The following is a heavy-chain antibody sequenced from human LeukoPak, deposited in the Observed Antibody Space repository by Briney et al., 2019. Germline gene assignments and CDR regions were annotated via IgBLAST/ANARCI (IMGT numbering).Heavy chain of an antibody. J-gene: IGHJ4*02. V-gene: IGHV1-69*05. CDR3: ARKIRGYFDY. CDR2: IIPISGTA. D-gene: IGHD3-16*01. CDR1: GGTFSSYA. Sequence: ASVKVSCKASGGTFSSYAISWVRQAPGQGLEWMGGIIPISGTANYAQKFQGRVTITTDESTSTANMELSSLRSEDTAVYYCARKIRGYFDYWGQGTLVTVSS.